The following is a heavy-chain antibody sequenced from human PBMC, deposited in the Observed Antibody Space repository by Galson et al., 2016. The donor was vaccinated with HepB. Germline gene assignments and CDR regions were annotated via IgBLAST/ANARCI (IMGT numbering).Heavy chain of an antibody. CDR2: LTWNGGII. CDR1: GFIFGDYA. Sequence: SLRLSCAASGFIFGDYAMSWVRQSPGTGLEWVSGLTWNGGIIGYAASVKGRFTISRDNARNFLFLQLNNLRSEDTALYYCAKGIGSVWSDYWGPGTLVSVSS. V-gene: IGHV3-9*01. D-gene: IGHD6-19*01. CDR3: AKGIGSVWSDY. J-gene: IGHJ4*02.